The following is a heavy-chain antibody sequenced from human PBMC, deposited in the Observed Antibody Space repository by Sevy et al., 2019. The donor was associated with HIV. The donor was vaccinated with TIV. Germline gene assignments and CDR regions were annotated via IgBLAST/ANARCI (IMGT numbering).Heavy chain of an antibody. CDR2: IYYNGQI. Sequence: SETLSLTCTVSGGSITSLYWNWIRQPPGKGLEWIANIYYNGQINYNPSLKSRVNLSLDTSKNQFSLRLRSVTAADTAMYYCAGENAWGRGYSWGQGTLVTVSS. CDR3: AGENAWGRGYS. D-gene: IGHD1-26*01. J-gene: IGHJ4*02. V-gene: IGHV4-59*08. CDR1: GGSITSLY.